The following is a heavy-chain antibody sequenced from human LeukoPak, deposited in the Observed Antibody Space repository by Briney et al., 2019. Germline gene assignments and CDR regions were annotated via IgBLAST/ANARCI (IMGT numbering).Heavy chain of an antibody. V-gene: IGHV1-8*03. J-gene: IGHJ4*02. D-gene: IGHD6-13*01. CDR2: MNPNSGNT. CDR3: ARGPRYSSSWFDY. Sequence: GASVKVSCKASGYTFTSYDINWVRQATGQGLEWMGWMNPNSGNTGYAQKFQGRVTITRNTSISTAHMELSSLRSEDTAVYYCARGPRYSSSWFDYWGQGTLVTVSS. CDR1: GYTFTSYD.